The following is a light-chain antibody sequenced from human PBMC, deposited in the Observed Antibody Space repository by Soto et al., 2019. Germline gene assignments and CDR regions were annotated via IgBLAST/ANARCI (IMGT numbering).Light chain of an antibody. J-gene: IGKJ2*01. CDR1: QSVSNN. CDR3: QQYYNWAYT. CDR2: VAS. V-gene: IGKV3-15*01. Sequence: EIVMTHSPATLSVSPGERATLSCRASQSVSNNLAWYQQKPGQAPSLLIYVASTRATTIPARFSGSGSGTEFTLNISSLQSEDFAVYFCQQYYNWAYTFGQGTQRAIK.